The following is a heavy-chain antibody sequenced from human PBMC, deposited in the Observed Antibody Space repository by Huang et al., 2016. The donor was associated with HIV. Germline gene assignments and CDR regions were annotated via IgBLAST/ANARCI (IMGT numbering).Heavy chain of an antibody. D-gene: IGHD3-22*01. V-gene: IGHV1-46*01. CDR2: IKPNTGAT. Sequence: QVQLVQSGAEVKKPGASTKVACKASGYTFTNYYIHWVRQAPGHGLAWMVIIKPNTGATNYAQKFRGRVTMTRDTSTNTVYMELRSLRSQDTAMYYCVREKGITVMVETNYFDYWGPGSQVTVSS. J-gene: IGHJ4*02. CDR3: VREKGITVMVETNYFDY. CDR1: GYTFTNYY.